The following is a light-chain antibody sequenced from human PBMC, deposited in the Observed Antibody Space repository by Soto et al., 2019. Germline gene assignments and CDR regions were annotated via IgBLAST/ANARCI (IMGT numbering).Light chain of an antibody. CDR3: QQYIKWPVT. V-gene: IGKV3-15*01. CDR2: DAS. CDR1: QSVINK. Sequence: EIVMTQSPATLSVSPGERVTLSCRASQSVINKLAWYQQKPGQPPRLLIYDASTRATGIPARFSGSGSGTELTLTISSLQSEDFAVYYCQQYIKWPVTFGGGTEVEIK. J-gene: IGKJ4*01.